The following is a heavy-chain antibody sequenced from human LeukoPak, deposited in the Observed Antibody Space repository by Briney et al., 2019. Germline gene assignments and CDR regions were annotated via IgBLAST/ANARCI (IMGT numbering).Heavy chain of an antibody. V-gene: IGHV5-10-1*01. J-gene: IGHJ3*02. CDR1: GYSFNTYW. Sequence: GESLKISCKGSGYSFNTYWIAWVRQMPGKGLEWMGRIDPSDSYTNYSPSFQGHVTISADKSISTAYLQWSSLKASDTAMYYCARGRGNYYDSSGYKERDAFDIWGQGTMVTVSS. CDR2: IDPSDSYT. D-gene: IGHD3-22*01. CDR3: ARGRGNYYDSSGYKERDAFDI.